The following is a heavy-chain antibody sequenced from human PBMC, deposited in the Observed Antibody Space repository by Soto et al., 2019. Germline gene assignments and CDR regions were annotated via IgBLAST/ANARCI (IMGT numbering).Heavy chain of an antibody. CDR2: IYHSGST. CDR3: ARGGDYGGFDY. Sequence: QLQLQESGSGLVKPSQTLSLRCAVSGGSISSGGFSWSWIRQPPGKGLEWIGYIYHSGSTYYNPSLRSRVTISVDRSKNQFSLGLSSVTAADTAVYYWARGGDYGGFDYWGQGTLVTVSP. CDR1: GGSISSGGFS. D-gene: IGHD4-17*01. J-gene: IGHJ4*02. V-gene: IGHV4-30-2*01.